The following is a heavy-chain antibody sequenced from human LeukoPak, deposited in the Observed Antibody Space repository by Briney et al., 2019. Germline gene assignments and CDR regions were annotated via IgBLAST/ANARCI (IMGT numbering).Heavy chain of an antibody. D-gene: IGHD6-19*01. J-gene: IGHJ4*02. CDR3: ARDRAVAAVDLFDY. CDR2: INPSGGST. CDR1: GYTFTSYY. V-gene: IGHV1-46*01. Sequence: ASVKVSCKASGYTFTSYYMHWVRQAPGQGLEWMGIINPSGGSTSYAQKFQGGVSMTRDTSTSTVYMELSSLRSKDTAVYYCARDRAVAAVDLFDYWGQGTLVTVSS.